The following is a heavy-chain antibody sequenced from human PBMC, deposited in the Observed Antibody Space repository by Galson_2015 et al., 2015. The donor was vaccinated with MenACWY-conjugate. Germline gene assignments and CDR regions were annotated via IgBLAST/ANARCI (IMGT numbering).Heavy chain of an antibody. V-gene: IGHV3-74*01. CDR3: SIGGEAKLIIVGGISDI. J-gene: IGHJ3*02. D-gene: IGHD1-26*01. CDR1: GFTFSNYW. Sequence: SLRLSCAASGFTFSNYWMHWVRQGPGKGLEWLSRIDNDGNRITYADSVKGRFTISRDNAKNTLYLQINSVRADDTAVYYCSIGGEAKLIIVGGISDIWGQGTTVTVSS. CDR2: IDNDGNRI.